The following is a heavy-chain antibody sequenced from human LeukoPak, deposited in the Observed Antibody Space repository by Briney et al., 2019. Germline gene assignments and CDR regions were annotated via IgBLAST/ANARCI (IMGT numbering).Heavy chain of an antibody. Sequence: PSETLSLTCAVYGGSFNNYYWSWIRQPPGKGLGWIGEMHPYGFTNVNPSPTSRVSISIDTSKNQFSLTLTSVTAADTAIYYCSRGSDESKTGDSWGQGSLVTVSS. D-gene: IGHD3-9*01. CDR1: GGSFNNYY. J-gene: IGHJ4*02. V-gene: IGHV4-34*01. CDR2: MHPYGFT. CDR3: SRGSDESKTGDS.